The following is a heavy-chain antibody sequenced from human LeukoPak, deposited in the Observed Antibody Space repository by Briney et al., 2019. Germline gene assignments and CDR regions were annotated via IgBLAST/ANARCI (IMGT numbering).Heavy chain of an antibody. CDR1: GGSISSSAYY. V-gene: IGHV4-39*07. D-gene: IGHD3-22*01. Sequence: SETLSLTCSVSGGSISSSAYYWAWIRQPPGKGLEWIGSIHSSGSAYYNPSLKSRVTISVDTSKNQFSLKLSSVTAADTAVYYCARRRRYYYDSSGYYPAIFDYWGQGTLVTVSS. CDR3: ARRRRYYYDSSGYYPAIFDY. J-gene: IGHJ4*02. CDR2: IHSSGSA.